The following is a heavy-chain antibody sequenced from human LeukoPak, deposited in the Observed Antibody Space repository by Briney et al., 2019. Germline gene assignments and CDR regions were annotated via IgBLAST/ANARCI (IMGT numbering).Heavy chain of an antibody. CDR2: IYHNGGT. Sequence: SETLSLTCTVSGGSISGYYWSWIRQPPGKGLEWIGYIYHNGGTNYNPSLQSRLTISVDTSKSQFSLKLSYVTAADTAVYYCARGGVGANLGRDYYGMDVWGQGTTVTVSS. CDR3: ARGGVGANLGRDYYGMDV. D-gene: IGHD1-26*01. J-gene: IGHJ6*02. V-gene: IGHV4-59*08. CDR1: GGSISGYY.